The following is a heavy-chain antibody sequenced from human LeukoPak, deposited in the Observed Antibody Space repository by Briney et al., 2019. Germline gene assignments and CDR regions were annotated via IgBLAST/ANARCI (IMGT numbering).Heavy chain of an antibody. Sequence: GALRLSCAASGLTFSSHWMHWVRQAPGKGLVWVSRITNDGSSTTYADSVRGRFTISRDNSMNTLYLQMNTLRAEDTAVYYCAKAPRSSGASENNWFDPWGQGTLVTVSS. V-gene: IGHV3-74*01. CDR2: ITNDGSST. CDR1: GLTFSSHW. J-gene: IGHJ5*02. CDR3: AKAPRSSGASENNWFDP. D-gene: IGHD1-26*01.